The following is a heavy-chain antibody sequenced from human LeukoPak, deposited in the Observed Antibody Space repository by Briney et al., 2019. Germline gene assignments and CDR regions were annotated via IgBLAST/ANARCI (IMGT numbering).Heavy chain of an antibody. D-gene: IGHD2-2*02. CDR2: IYYSGST. CDR1: GGSISSYY. CDR3: ARYCSSTSCYRGGHDAFDI. Sequence: SETLSLTCTVSGGSISSYYWSWIRRPPGKGLEWIGYIYYSGSTNYNPSLKSRVTISVDTSKNQFSLKLSSVTAADTAVYYCARYCSSTSCYRGGHDAFDIWGQGTMVTVSS. J-gene: IGHJ3*02. V-gene: IGHV4-59*01.